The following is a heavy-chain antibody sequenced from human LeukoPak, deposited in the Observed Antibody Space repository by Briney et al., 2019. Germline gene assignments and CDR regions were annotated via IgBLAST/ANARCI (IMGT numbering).Heavy chain of an antibody. D-gene: IGHD3-16*02. Sequence: PSGTLSLTCAVYGGSFSGYYWSWIRQPPGKGLEWIGEINHSGSTNYNPSLKSRVTISVDTSKNQFSLKLSSVTAADTAVYYCARGAYDYVWGSYLYPSIFDYWGQGTLVTVSS. CDR3: ARGAYDYVWGSYLYPSIFDY. V-gene: IGHV4-34*01. CDR2: INHSGST. J-gene: IGHJ4*02. CDR1: GGSFSGYY.